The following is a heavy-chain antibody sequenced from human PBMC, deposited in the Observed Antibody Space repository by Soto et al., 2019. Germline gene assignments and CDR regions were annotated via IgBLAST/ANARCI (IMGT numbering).Heavy chain of an antibody. CDR3: AKGPHSNLGDILTDRTHGYFDY. CDR1: GDTNGNYG. V-gene: IGHV3-23*01. CDR2: ISGSGGST. J-gene: IGHJ4*02. Sequence: PWGSQGLSTAAPGDTNGNYGRVCTLRAQERRMERVSAISGSGGSTYYAASVKGRFTISRDNSKNTLYLQMNSLRAEDTAVYYCAKGPHSNLGDILTDRTHGYFDYWGQGTLVTVSS. D-gene: IGHD3-9*01.